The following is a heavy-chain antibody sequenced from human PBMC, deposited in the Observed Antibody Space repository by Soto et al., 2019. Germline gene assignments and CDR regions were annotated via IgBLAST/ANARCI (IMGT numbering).Heavy chain of an antibody. Sequence: QVQLVQSGAEVKKPGASVKVSCKASGYTFTSYGISWVRQAPGQGLEWMGWISAYNGNTNYAQKLQGRVTMTTDTPTSTANMGLRSMRPDDPAVYYGARDAAVGLFDYWGQGTPVTVSS. D-gene: IGHD1-26*01. V-gene: IGHV1-18*01. J-gene: IGHJ4*02. CDR2: ISAYNGNT. CDR3: ARDAAVGLFDY. CDR1: GYTFTSYG.